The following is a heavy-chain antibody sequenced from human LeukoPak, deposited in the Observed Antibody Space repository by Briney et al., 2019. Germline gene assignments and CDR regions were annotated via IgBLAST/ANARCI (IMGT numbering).Heavy chain of an antibody. V-gene: IGHV1-18*01. D-gene: IGHD3-3*01. J-gene: IGHJ4*02. CDR1: GYTFTSFG. CDR2: ISAYNGNT. CDR3: ARTRHSYYDFWSARGYFDY. Sequence: ASVKVSCKASGYTFTSFGISWVRQAPGQGLEWMGWISAYNGNTNYAQKVQGRVTMTTDTSTSTAYMELRSLRSDDTAVYYCARTRHSYYDFWSARGYFDYWGQGTLVTVSS.